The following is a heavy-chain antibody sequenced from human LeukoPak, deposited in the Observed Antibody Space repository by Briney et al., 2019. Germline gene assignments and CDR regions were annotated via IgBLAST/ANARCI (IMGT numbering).Heavy chain of an antibody. V-gene: IGHV3-7*01. CDR2: IKQDGSER. Sequence: LAGGSLRPSCAASGFIFSNYWMIWVRQAPGKGPEWVANIKQDGSERYYVDSVKGRFTISRDNAKNSLYLQMDSLRVEDTAVYYCVRDISSGWYWEYWGQGTLVTVSS. D-gene: IGHD6-19*01. J-gene: IGHJ4*02. CDR3: VRDISSGWYWEY. CDR1: GFIFSNYW.